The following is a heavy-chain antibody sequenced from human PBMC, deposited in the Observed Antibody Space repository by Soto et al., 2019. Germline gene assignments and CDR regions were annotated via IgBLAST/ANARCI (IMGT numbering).Heavy chain of an antibody. Sequence: ASVKVSCKASGYTFTSYAMHWVRQAPGQRLEWMGWINAGNGNTKYSQKFQGRVTITRDTSASTAYMELSSLRSEDTAVYYCARDRIRRDSSGPYYFDYWGQGTLVTVSS. CDR1: GYTFTSYA. CDR3: ARDRIRRDSSGPYYFDY. D-gene: IGHD6-19*01. V-gene: IGHV1-3*01. J-gene: IGHJ4*02. CDR2: INAGNGNT.